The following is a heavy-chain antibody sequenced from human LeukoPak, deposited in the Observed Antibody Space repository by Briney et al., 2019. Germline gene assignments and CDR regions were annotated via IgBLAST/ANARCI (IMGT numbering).Heavy chain of an antibody. CDR2: IWYDGSNK. D-gene: IGHD6-13*01. J-gene: IGHJ4*02. V-gene: IGHV3-33*01. CDR1: GFTFSSYG. CDR3: AREAPFGAAFDY. Sequence: GGSLRLSCAASGFTFSSYGMHWVRQAPGKGLEWVAVIWYDGSNKYYADSVKGRFTISRDNAKNSLYLQMNSLRAEDTAVYYCAREAPFGAAFDYWGQGTLVTVSS.